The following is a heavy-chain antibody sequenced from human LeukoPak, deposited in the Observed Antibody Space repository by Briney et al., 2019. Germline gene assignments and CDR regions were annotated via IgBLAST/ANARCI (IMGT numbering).Heavy chain of an antibody. J-gene: IGHJ4*02. Sequence: GESLKISCKGSGYSFTSYWIAWVRQMPGKGLEWMGIIHPGDSDTTCSPSFQGQVTISADKSISTAYLQWSSLKASDTAMYYCASSVGIAAAGGFYSWGQGTLVTVSS. D-gene: IGHD6-13*01. CDR2: IHPGDSDT. CDR3: ASSVGIAAAGGFYS. CDR1: GYSFTSYW. V-gene: IGHV5-51*01.